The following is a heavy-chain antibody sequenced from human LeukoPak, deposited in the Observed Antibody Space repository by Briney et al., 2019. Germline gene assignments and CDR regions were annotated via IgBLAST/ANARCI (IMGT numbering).Heavy chain of an antibody. Sequence: GGSLRLSCAASGFTFSSYWMSWVRQAPGKGLEWVANIKQDGSEKYYVDSVKGRFTISRDNAKNSLYLQMNSLRAEDTALYYCARGRGTVVITPFDYWGQGTLVTVSS. CDR1: GFTFSSYW. CDR3: ARGRGTVVITPFDY. V-gene: IGHV3-7*03. J-gene: IGHJ4*02. D-gene: IGHD3-22*01. CDR2: IKQDGSEK.